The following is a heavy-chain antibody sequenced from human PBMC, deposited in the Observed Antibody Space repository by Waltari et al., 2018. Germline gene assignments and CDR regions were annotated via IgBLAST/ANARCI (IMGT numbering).Heavy chain of an antibody. V-gene: IGHV3-15*01. CDR1: GFTFANAW. CDR3: TTEGGRTWPMY. D-gene: IGHD2-2*01. J-gene: IGHJ4*02. CDR2: IKSKAEGGKT. Sequence: EVQLVESGGGLVKPGDSLRLSCVASGFTFANAWINWVRQAPGKGLGGVGRIKSKAEGGKTDYAAPVKGRFAISRDDSKDTAYLQMNSLKTEDTAMYFCTTEGGRTWPMYWGQGTLVTVSS.